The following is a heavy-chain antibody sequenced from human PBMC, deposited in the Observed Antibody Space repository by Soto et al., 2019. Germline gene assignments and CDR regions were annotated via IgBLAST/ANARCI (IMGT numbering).Heavy chain of an antibody. CDR3: ARNPLTDNWFDP. Sequence: GESLKISCKGSGYSFTSYWISWVRQMPGEGLEWMGRIDPSDSYTNYSPSFQGHVTISADKSISTAYLQWSSLKASDTAMYYCARNPLTDNWFDPWGQGTLVTVSS. V-gene: IGHV5-10-1*01. CDR1: GYSFTSYW. J-gene: IGHJ5*02. CDR2: IDPSDSYT.